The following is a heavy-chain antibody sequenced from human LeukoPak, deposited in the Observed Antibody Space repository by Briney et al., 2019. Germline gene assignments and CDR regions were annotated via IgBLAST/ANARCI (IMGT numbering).Heavy chain of an antibody. D-gene: IGHD3-10*01. CDR3: ARDYYGSGSPPYYYYGMDV. J-gene: IGHJ6*02. CDR1: GGSISSSSYY. CDR2: IYYSGST. V-gene: IGHV4-39*02. Sequence: SETLSLTCTVSGGSISSSSYYWGWIRQPPGKGLEWIGSIYYSGSTYYNPSLKSRVTISVDTSKNQFSLKLSSVTAADTAVYYCARDYYGSGSPPYYYYGMDVWGQGTTVTVSS.